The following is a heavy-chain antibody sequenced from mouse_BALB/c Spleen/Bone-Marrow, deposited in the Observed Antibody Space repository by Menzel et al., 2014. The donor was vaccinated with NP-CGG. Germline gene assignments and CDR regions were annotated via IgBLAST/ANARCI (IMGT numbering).Heavy chain of an antibody. CDR3: ARLGYYGSFAY. CDR1: GFDFSGFW. Sequence: EVHLVESGGGLVRPGGSLKLSCAASGFDFSGFWMSWVRQAPGRGLEWIGEINPDSNTINYSPSLKDKFIISRDNAKNTLYLQMSKVRSEDTALYYCARLGYYGSFAYWGQGTLVTVSA. V-gene: IGHV4-1*02. CDR2: INPDSNTI. D-gene: IGHD1-2*01. J-gene: IGHJ3*01.